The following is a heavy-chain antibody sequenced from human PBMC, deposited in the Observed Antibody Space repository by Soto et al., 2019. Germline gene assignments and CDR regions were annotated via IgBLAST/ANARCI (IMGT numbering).Heavy chain of an antibody. Sequence: QVQLVQSGAEVKKPGASVKVSCKASGYTFTSYGISWVRQAHGQGLEWMGCISAYNGNTNYAQKHQGRVTMTTDTSTSTAYRELSRLRSDDTAVYYCAKERGYSYGYDYWGQGTLVTVSS. CDR1: GYTFTSYG. CDR3: AKERGYSYGYDY. D-gene: IGHD5-18*01. V-gene: IGHV1-18*01. J-gene: IGHJ4*02. CDR2: ISAYNGNT.